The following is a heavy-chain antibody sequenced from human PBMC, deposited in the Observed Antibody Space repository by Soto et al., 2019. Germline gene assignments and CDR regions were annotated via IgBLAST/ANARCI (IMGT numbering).Heavy chain of an antibody. CDR3: AKAESIAAAGADY. CDR2: ISWNSGSI. J-gene: IGHJ4*02. CDR1: GFTFDDYA. D-gene: IGHD6-13*01. V-gene: IGHV3-9*01. Sequence: EVQLVESGGGLVQPGRSLRLSCAASGFTFDDYAMHWVRQAPGKGLEWVSGISWNSGSIGYADSVKGRFTISRDNAKNSLYLQMNSLRAEDTALDYCAKAESIAAAGADYWGQGTLVTVSS.